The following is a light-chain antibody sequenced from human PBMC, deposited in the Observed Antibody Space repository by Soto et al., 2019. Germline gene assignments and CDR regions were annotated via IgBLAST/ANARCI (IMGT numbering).Light chain of an antibody. J-gene: IGKJ4*01. CDR2: AAS. V-gene: IGKV1-9*01. Sequence: DIQLTQSPSFLSASVGDRVTITCRASQGISSSLAWYQQKPGRAPELLIYAASTLQSGVPSRFRGSGSGTEFTLTFSSLQPEDFATYYCQQINSFPLTFGGGTKVEIK. CDR3: QQINSFPLT. CDR1: QGISSS.